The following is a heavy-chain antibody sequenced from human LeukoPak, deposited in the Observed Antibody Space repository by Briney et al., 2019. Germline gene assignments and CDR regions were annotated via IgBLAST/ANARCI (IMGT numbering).Heavy chain of an antibody. CDR1: GYTFISYG. CDR2: ISSYNGEK. V-gene: IGHV1-18*01. J-gene: IGHJ4*02. CDR3: ARVPGRWIQLNLDY. D-gene: IGHD5-18*01. Sequence: AAVKVSCKASGYTFISYGISWVRQAPGQGVEWMGWISSYNGEKNYAQKLQGRVTMTTDTSTSTAYMGLRSLRSDDTAVYSCARVPGRWIQLNLDYWGQGTLVTVSS.